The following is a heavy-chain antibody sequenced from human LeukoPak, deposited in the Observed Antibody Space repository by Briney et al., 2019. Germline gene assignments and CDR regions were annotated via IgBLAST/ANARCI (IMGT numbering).Heavy chain of an antibody. Sequence: TSETLSLTCTVSGGSVSSYYWSWIRQPPGKGLEYIGYIHYSGSTNYNPSLKSRVTISADTSQNQFSLKLSSVTAADTAVYYCASRKLGNDYWGQGTLVTVSS. CDR3: ASRKLGNDY. CDR2: IHYSGST. V-gene: IGHV4-59*02. J-gene: IGHJ4*02. D-gene: IGHD7-27*01. CDR1: GGSVSSYY.